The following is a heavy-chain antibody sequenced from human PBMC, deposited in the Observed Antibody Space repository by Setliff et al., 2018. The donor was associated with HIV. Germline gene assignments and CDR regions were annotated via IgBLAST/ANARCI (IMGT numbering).Heavy chain of an antibody. V-gene: IGHV4-59*01. CDR1: GDSISSNS. J-gene: IGHJ6*03. CDR2: ISYSGST. CDR3: ARLRGLARIYFYYYMDV. D-gene: IGHD3-9*01. Sequence: SSETLSLTCTVSGDSISSNSWSWIRQPPGGGLEFIGYISYSGSTNYNPSLKSRITISVDTSKNRFSLKLMSVTAADTAVYYCARLRGLARIYFYYYMDVWGKGTTVTVS.